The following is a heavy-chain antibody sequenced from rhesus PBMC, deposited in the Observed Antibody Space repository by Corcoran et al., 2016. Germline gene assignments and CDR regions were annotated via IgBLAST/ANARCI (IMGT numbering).Heavy chain of an antibody. CDR3: ARQGVAALGYWYFDI. D-gene: IGHD4-29*01. CDR2: ITYSGSA. J-gene: IGHJ2*01. CDR1: GYSISSGYY. V-gene: IGHV4-122*02. Sequence: QVQLQESGPGLVKPSETLSLTCAVSGYSISSGYYWSWLRQPPGKGLEWIGYITYSGSASYNPSLKSRVTISRDTSTNQFSLKLTSVTAADTAVYYCARQGVAALGYWYFDIWGPGTPITISS.